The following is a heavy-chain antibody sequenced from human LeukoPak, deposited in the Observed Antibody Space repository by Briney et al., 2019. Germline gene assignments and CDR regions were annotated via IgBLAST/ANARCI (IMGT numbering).Heavy chain of an antibody. CDR3: ARVESYTVFDY. CDR1: GGSFSRHY. J-gene: IGHJ4*02. CDR2: TYYSGNT. V-gene: IGHV4-59*11. Sequence: KPSETLSLTCTVSGGSFSRHYWSWLRQPPGKGLEWIGYTYYSGNTNYNPSLKSRLTISVDMSKNQFSLELSSVTAADTAVYYCARVESYTVFDYWGQGTLVTVSS. D-gene: IGHD1-26*01.